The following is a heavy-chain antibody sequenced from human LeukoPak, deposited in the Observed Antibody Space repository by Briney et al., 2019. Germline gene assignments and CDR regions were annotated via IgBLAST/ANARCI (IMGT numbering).Heavy chain of an antibody. Sequence: GGSLRLSCAGTGFTFLGYKMNWVRQAPGKGLEWVSVISTSSTYIYYADSVRGRFTISRDNAKNSLYLQMNSLRAEDTAVYYCARVSTAASLAIACWRQGTLVTVST. CDR3: ARVSTAASLAIAC. CDR2: ISTSSTYI. D-gene: IGHD2-21*01. J-gene: IGHJ4*02. CDR1: GFTFLGYK. V-gene: IGHV3-21*06.